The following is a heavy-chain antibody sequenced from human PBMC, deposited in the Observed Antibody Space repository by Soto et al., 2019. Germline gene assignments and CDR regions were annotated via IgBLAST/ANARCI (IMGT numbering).Heavy chain of an antibody. CDR1: GFTFSSYG. Sequence: QVPLVESGGGVVQPGRSLRLSCAASGFTFSSYGMHWVRQAPGKGLEWVAVISYDGSNKYYADSVKGRFTISRDNSKNTLYLQMNSLRAEDTAVYYCATQLKGGIYDAFDIWGQGTMVTVSS. D-gene: IGHD3-16*01. CDR2: ISYDGSNK. CDR3: ATQLKGGIYDAFDI. J-gene: IGHJ3*02. V-gene: IGHV3-30*03.